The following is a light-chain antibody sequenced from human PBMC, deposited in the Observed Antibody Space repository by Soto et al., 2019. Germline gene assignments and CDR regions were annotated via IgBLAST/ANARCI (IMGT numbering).Light chain of an antibody. Sequence: DTLSCRASETVATNLAWYQQKPGQAPRLLIYGASSRATGIPDRFSGSGSGTDFTLTINRLEPEDFAVYYCQQYGRSITLGQGTRLEIK. CDR2: GAS. V-gene: IGKV3-20*01. CDR3: QQYGRSIT. CDR1: ETVATN. J-gene: IGKJ5*01.